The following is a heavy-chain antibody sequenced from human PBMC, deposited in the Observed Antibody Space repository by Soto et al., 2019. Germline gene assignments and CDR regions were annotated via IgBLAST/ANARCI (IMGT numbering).Heavy chain of an antibody. J-gene: IGHJ4*02. Sequence: ASVKVSCKASGYTFTSYGISWVRQAPGQGLEWMGWISAYNGNTNYAQKLQGRVTMTTDTSTSTAYMELRSLRSDDTAVYYCARVGPAPTMLGAAHLPLDYCGQGTLVTVSS. D-gene: IGHD2-15*01. CDR3: ARVGPAPTMLGAAHLPLDY. CDR2: ISAYNGNT. CDR1: GYTFTSYG. V-gene: IGHV1-18*01.